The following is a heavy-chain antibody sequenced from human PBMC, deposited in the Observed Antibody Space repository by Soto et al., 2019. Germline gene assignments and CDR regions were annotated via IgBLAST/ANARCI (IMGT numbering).Heavy chain of an antibody. Sequence: GGSLRLSCAASGFTFEDYAMHWVRQAPGKDLEWVSGISWNSGSIGYADSVKGRFTISRDNAKYSLYLQMNSLRAEDTALYYCAKDMITFGGINYYYMDVWGKGTTVTVSS. V-gene: IGHV3-9*01. CDR2: ISWNSGSI. J-gene: IGHJ6*03. D-gene: IGHD3-16*01. CDR3: AKDMITFGGINYYYMDV. CDR1: GFTFEDYA.